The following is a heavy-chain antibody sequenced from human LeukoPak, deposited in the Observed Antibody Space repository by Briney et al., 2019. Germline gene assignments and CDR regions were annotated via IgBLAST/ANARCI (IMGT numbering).Heavy chain of an antibody. CDR1: GGSISSSSYY. CDR3: ADSSGYHAFDI. Sequence: LETLCLTCTVSGGSISSSSYYWGCIRQPPGKGLEWIGSIYYSGSTYYNPSLKSRVTISVDTSKNQFSLKLSSVTAADTAVYYCADSSGYHAFDIWGHGTMVTVSS. CDR2: IYYSGST. V-gene: IGHV4-39*01. D-gene: IGHD3-22*01. J-gene: IGHJ3*02.